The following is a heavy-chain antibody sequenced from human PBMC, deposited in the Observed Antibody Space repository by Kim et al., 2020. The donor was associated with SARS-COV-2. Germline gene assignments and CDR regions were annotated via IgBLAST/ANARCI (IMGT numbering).Heavy chain of an antibody. V-gene: IGHV4-31*02. CDR3: ARAEATHSPTVGGFDY. Sequence: SLKSRVTISVDTSKNQFSLKLSSVTAADTAVYYCARAEATHSPTVGGFDYWGQGTLVTVSS. D-gene: IGHD3-16*01. J-gene: IGHJ4*02.